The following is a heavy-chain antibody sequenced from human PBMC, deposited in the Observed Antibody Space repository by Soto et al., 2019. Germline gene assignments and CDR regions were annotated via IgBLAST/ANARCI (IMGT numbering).Heavy chain of an antibody. J-gene: IGHJ4*02. CDR2: INAGNGNT. CDR1: GNTVPNNA. D-gene: IGHD1-1*01. V-gene: IGHV1-3*01. Sequence: ASVKVSCKAPGNTVPNNALHWVRQAPGQRLEWMGWINAGNGNTNYSQKFQGRVTITRDTSASTAYMELSSLRSEDTAVYYCARDKTTGILDYWGQGTLVTVSS. CDR3: ARDKTTGILDY.